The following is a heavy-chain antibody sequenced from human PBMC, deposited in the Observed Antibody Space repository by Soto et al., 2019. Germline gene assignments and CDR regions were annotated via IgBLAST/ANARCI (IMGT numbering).Heavy chain of an antibody. CDR2: LYSSGTT. D-gene: IGHD5-18*01. CDR3: ARDWSKFSYNYPYYYAMDA. J-gene: IGHJ6*02. Sequence: PGGSLRPSCTVSGFSVTNSYINWVQKAPGKGLEWASILYSSGTTYYADSVRGRFTVSRDDSKNTLFLHMNSLRADDTAVYYCARDWSKFSYNYPYYYAMDAWGQGTTVTVSS. V-gene: IGHV3-53*01. CDR1: GFSVTNSY.